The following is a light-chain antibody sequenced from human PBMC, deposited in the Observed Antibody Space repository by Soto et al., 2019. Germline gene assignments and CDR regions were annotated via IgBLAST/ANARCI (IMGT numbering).Light chain of an antibody. CDR1: QSVSSN. Sequence: EIVMTQSPATLSVSPGERATLSCWASQSVSSNLAWYQQKSGQAPRLLMYGASTRATGIPARFSGSGSGTEFTLTISSLQSEDFAVYYCQQYNNWPWTFGQGTKVDI. J-gene: IGKJ1*01. CDR2: GAS. CDR3: QQYNNWPWT. V-gene: IGKV3-15*01.